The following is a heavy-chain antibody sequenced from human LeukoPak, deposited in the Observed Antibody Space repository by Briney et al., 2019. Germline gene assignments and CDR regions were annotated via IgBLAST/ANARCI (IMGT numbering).Heavy chain of an antibody. CDR1: GYTFTGYY. CDR3: ALEVYYSDNSAFDY. D-gene: IGHD3-22*01. CDR2: MDPKSGEA. V-gene: IGHV1-2*02. Sequence: ASVKVSCKASGYTFTGYYIHWVRQAPGQGLEWMGWMDPKSGEANHAQKFQGRVIMTRDTSINTAYMELSRLRSDDTAVYYCALEVYYSDNSAFDYWGQGTLVTVSS. J-gene: IGHJ4*02.